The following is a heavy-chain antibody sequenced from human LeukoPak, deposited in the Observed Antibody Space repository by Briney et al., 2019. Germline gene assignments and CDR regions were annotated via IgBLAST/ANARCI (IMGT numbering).Heavy chain of an antibody. V-gene: IGHV3-53*01. CDR2: IYSDGST. CDR1: GFTVSTNY. J-gene: IGHJ2*01. Sequence: GGSLRLSCAASGFTVSTNYMSWVRQAPGKKLEWVSDIYSDGSTFCADSVKGQFTISRDNSKNTLYLQMNSLRAEDTAVYHCARYDFILISYFDLWGRGTLVTVPS. D-gene: IGHD3-3*01. CDR3: ARYDFILISYFDL.